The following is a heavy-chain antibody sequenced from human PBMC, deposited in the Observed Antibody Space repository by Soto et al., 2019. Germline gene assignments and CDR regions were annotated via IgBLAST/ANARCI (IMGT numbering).Heavy chain of an antibody. J-gene: IGHJ5*02. V-gene: IGHV3-53*01. Sequence: PGGSLRLSCAASGFTVSSNYMSWVRQAPGKGLEWVSVIYSGGSTYYADSVKGRFTISRDNSKNTLYLQMNSLRAEDTAVYYCARGNRDIVATMLGLYWFDPWGQGTLVTVSS. D-gene: IGHD5-12*01. CDR1: GFTVSSNY. CDR3: ARGNRDIVATMLGLYWFDP. CDR2: IYSGGST.